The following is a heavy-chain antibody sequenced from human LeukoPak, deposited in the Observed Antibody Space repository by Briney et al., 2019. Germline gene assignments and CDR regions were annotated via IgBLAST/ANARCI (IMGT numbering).Heavy chain of an antibody. CDR3: AKDPNSISSDY. V-gene: IGHV3-23*01. Sequence: GGSLRLSCAASGFTFSTYAMSWVRQAPGKGLEWVSALSASSDTTYYADSVRGRFTISRDNPKNTLYLQMNSLRAEDTALYYCAKDPNSISSDYWGQGTLVTVFS. D-gene: IGHD6-6*01. J-gene: IGHJ4*02. CDR1: GFTFSTYA. CDR2: LSASSDTT.